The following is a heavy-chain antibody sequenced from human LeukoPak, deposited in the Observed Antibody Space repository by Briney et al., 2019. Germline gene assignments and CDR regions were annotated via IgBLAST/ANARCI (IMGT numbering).Heavy chain of an antibody. CDR2: ISSSGSTI. V-gene: IGHV3-11*01. J-gene: IGHJ4*02. D-gene: IGHD5-12*01. CDR1: GFTFSDYY. Sequence: PGGSLGLSCAASGFTFSDYYMSWIRQAPGKGLEWVSYISSSGSTIYYADSVKGRFTISRDNAKNSLYLQMNSLRAEDTAVYYCARDLNVYSGYGHFDYWGQGTLVTVSS. CDR3: ARDLNVYSGYGHFDY.